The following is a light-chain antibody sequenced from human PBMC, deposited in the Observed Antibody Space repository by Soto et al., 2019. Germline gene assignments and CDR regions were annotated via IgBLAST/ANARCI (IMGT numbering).Light chain of an antibody. J-gene: IGKJ2*02. CDR1: QSVSTN. CDR3: QQYNKWPST. CDR2: SAS. V-gene: IGKV3-15*01. Sequence: EIVMTQSPVTLSVPPGESAALSCRASQSVSTNLAWYQQKPGQAPRLLIYSASSRATGLPARFSGSGSGTEFTLTISSLQSEDFAVYYCQQYNKWPSTFGQGTKLEIK.